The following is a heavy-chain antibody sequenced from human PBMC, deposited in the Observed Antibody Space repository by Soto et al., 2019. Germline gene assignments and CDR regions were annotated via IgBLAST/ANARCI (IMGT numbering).Heavy chain of an antibody. CDR3: ARLGYGDYVDYFDY. CDR2: IYYSGST. V-gene: IGHV4-59*08. D-gene: IGHD4-17*01. Sequence: PSETLSLTCTVSGGSISSYYWSWIRQPPGKGLEWIGYIYYSGSTNYNPSLKSRVTISVDTSKNQFSLKLSSVTAANTAVYYCARLGYGDYVDYFDYWGQGTLVTVSS. J-gene: IGHJ4*02. CDR1: GGSISSYY.